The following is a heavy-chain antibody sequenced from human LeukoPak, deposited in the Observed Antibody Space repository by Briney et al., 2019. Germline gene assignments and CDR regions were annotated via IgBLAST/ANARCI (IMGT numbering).Heavy chain of an antibody. J-gene: IGHJ3*02. V-gene: IGHV1-69*01. CDR2: IIPIFGTA. Sequence: ASVKVSRKASGGTFSSYAISWVRQAPGQGLEWMGGIIPIFGTANYAQKFQGRVTITADESTSTAYMELSSLRSEDTAVYYCARYQPSERRRLERAAFDIWGQGTMVTASS. D-gene: IGHD1-1*01. CDR1: GGTFSSYA. CDR3: ARYQPSERRRLERAAFDI.